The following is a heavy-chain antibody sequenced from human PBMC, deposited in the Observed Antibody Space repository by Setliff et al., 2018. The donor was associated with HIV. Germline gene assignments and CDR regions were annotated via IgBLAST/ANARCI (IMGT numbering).Heavy chain of an antibody. CDR2: INHSGST. CDR3: ARGGVVTEFDY. V-gene: IGHV4-34*01. CDR1: GGSFSGYY. D-gene: IGHD2-21*02. Sequence: PSETLSLTCAVYGGSFSGYYWSWIRRPPGRGLEWIGEINHSGSTNYNPSLKSRVTISVDTSKNQFSLKLSSVTAADTAVYYCARGGVVTEFDYWGQGTLVTVSS. J-gene: IGHJ4*02.